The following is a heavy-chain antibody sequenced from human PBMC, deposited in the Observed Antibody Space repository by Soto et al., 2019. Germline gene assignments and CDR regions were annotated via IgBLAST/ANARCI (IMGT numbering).Heavy chain of an antibody. V-gene: IGHV4-31*03. CDR2: IYYSGST. J-gene: IGHJ6*02. CDR3: ARVGSSSWYISV. Sequence: SETLSLTFNVSGGSISSGGYYWSCIRQHPGKGLEWIWYIYYSGSTYYNPSLKSRVTISVDTSKNQFSLNLSSVTAADTAVYYCARVGSSSWYISVWGQGTTVTVYS. D-gene: IGHD6-13*01. CDR1: GGSISSGGYY.